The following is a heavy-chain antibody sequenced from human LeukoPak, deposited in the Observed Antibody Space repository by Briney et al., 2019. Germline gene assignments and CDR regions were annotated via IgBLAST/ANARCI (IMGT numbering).Heavy chain of an antibody. CDR3: ARAQLGSNRPGDY. CDR2: MNPNSGNT. V-gene: IGHV1-8*03. D-gene: IGHD6-13*01. CDR1: GYTFTSYD. Sequence: ASVKVSCKASGYTFTSYDINWVRQATGQGLEWMGWMNPNSGNTGYAQKFQGKVTITRDTSASTDYMELSSLRSEDTAVYYCARAQLGSNRPGDYWGQGTLVTVSS. J-gene: IGHJ4*02.